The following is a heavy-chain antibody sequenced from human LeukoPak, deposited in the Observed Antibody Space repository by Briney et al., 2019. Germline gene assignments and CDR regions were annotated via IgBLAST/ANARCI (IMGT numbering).Heavy chain of an antibody. Sequence: PGGSLRLSCAASGFIFSSYAMSWVRQAPGKGLEWVSTIGFGDDSAYYADSVKGRFTISRDNSKNTLYLQMNYLRAEDTAVYYCAKDPTSVGGRHDWLLDSWGQGTLVTVSS. D-gene: IGHD3-9*01. V-gene: IGHV3-23*01. CDR1: GFIFSSYA. J-gene: IGHJ5*02. CDR3: AKDPTSVGGRHDWLLDS. CDR2: IGFGDDSA.